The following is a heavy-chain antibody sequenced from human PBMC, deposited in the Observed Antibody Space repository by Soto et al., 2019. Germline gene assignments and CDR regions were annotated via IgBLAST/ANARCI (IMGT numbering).Heavy chain of an antibody. V-gene: IGHV1-18*01. Sequence: QPQLVQSGVELKKPGASVRVSCKASGYPSTNFCINWVRQAPGQGLAWMGWISGHSGCTKYGPKFRDRLTMVTDTSLKPAYMELRTLKSDDTAVYYRAKDGGHRARMHICGMDVWGQGTTVTVSS. CDR1: GYPSTNFC. CDR2: ISGHSGCT. CDR3: AKDGGHRARMHICGMDV. D-gene: IGHD1-26*01. J-gene: IGHJ6*02.